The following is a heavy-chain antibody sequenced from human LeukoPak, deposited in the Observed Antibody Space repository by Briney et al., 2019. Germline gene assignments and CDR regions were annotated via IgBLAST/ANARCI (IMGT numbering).Heavy chain of an antibody. Sequence: GGSLRLSCAASGIIFSSYPMIWLRQAPGKGLEWVSSVNGNGDRTQYEDSGKGRFTISRDNSKNKLYLQMNSLRATATAYYYCAKDPIGDYVGAFDRWGQGTLVTVSP. J-gene: IGHJ3*02. CDR3: AKDPIGDYVGAFDR. CDR1: GIIFSSYP. D-gene: IGHD4-17*01. V-gene: IGHV3-23*01. CDR2: VNGNGDRT.